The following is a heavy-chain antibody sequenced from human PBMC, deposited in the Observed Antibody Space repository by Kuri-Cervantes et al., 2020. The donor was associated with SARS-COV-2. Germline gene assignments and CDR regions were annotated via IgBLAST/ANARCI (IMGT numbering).Heavy chain of an antibody. CDR3: AREMRMGVAVREVGMDV. J-gene: IGHJ6*02. D-gene: IGHD2-15*01. CDR1: GFTFRSYA. CDR2: ISYDGSNK. Sequence: LSLTCAASGFTFRSYAMHWVRQAPGKGLEWVAVISYDGSNKYYADSVKGRFTISRDNSKNTLYLQMNSLRAEDTAVYYCAREMRMGVAVREVGMDVWGQGTTVTVSS. V-gene: IGHV3-30-3*01.